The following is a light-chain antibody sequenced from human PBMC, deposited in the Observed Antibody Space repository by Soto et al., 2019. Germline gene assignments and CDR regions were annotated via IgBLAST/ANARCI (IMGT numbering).Light chain of an antibody. V-gene: IGKV3-15*01. Sequence: EMVMTQSPAILSVSPGGSATLSCRASQSVNSNYLAWYQQHPGQPPRLLIYGISTRATGIPARFSGSGSGTEFSLTISSLQSEDSAIYYCQHYNVWPPWTFGQGTKVDIK. J-gene: IGKJ1*01. CDR3: QHYNVWPPWT. CDR1: QSVNSN. CDR2: GIS.